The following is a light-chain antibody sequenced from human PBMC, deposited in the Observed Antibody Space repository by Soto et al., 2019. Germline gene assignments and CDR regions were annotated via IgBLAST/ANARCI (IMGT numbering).Light chain of an antibody. Sequence: QSVLTQPHSVSAAPVQKVTISCSGSSSNIGSNSVSWYQQLPGTAPKLLIYDNNKRPSGIPDRFSGSKSGTSATLGITGLQTGDEADYYCGTWDSSLSVVVIGGGTKVTVL. CDR2: DNN. CDR3: GTWDSSLSVVV. J-gene: IGLJ2*01. CDR1: SSNIGSNS. V-gene: IGLV1-51*01.